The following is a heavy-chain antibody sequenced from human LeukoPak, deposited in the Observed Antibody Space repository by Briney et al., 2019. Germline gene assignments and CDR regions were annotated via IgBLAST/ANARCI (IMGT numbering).Heavy chain of an antibody. D-gene: IGHD5-12*01. CDR1: GGSISSYY. J-gene: IGHJ4*02. Sequence: PSETLSLTCTVSGGSISSYYWSWIRQPPGKGLEWIGYIYYSGSTNYNPSLKSRVTISVDTSKNQFSLKLSSVTAADTAVYYCARRGGRWLRLRYYFDYWGQGTLVTVS. CDR2: IYYSGST. CDR3: ARRGGRWLRLRYYFDY. V-gene: IGHV4-59*12.